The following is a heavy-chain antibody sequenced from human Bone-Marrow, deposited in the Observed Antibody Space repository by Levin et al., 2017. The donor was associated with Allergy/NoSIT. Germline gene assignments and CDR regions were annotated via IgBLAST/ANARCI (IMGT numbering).Heavy chain of an antibody. V-gene: IGHV3-9*01. CDR3: AKDVSKNDNFWTMGRYNGMDV. Sequence: PGGSLRLSCAASGFIFNEYSMHWVRQSPGKGLEWVAGINWNSGSLGYADSVKGRFTISRDNAKNSLYLQMNSLRSEDTALYYCAKDVSKNDNFWTMGRYNGMDVWGQGTTVTVSS. CDR2: INWNSGSL. D-gene: IGHD3/OR15-3a*01. CDR1: GFIFNEYS. J-gene: IGHJ6*02.